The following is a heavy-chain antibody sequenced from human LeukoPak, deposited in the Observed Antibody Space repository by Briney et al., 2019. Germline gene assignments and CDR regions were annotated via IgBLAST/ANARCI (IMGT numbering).Heavy chain of an antibody. Sequence: PSETLSLTCSVSGGSVSSYYWSWIRQPAGKGLEWIGRISASGSSIYNPSLRSRVIMSVDTPKNQFSLNLSSVTAADTAVYYCATEGGGPRWLDPWGQGTLVTVSS. V-gene: IGHV4-4*07. CDR1: GGSVSSYY. J-gene: IGHJ5*02. CDR2: ISASGSS. D-gene: IGHD6-25*01. CDR3: ATEGGGPRWLDP.